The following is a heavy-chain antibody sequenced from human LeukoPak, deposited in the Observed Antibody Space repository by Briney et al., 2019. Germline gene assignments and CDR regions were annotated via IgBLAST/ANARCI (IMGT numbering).Heavy chain of an antibody. CDR3: AKFLSFYGSGSYNVAFDI. CDR1: GFTFSSYA. D-gene: IGHD3-10*01. J-gene: IGHJ3*02. Sequence: GGSLKLSCAASGFTFSSYAMSWVRQAPGKGLEWVSAISGSGGSTYYADSVKGRFTIARDNSKNTLYLQMNSLRAEDTAVYYCAKFLSFYGSGSYNVAFDIWAKGQWSPSLQ. CDR2: ISGSGGST. V-gene: IGHV3-23*01.